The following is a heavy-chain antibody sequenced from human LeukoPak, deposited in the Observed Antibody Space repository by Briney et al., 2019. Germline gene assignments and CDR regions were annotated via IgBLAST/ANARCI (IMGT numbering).Heavy chain of an antibody. CDR3: ARDIVGATAADFDY. CDR2: ISGSGGST. V-gene: IGHV3-23*01. Sequence: GGSLRLSCAASGFTFSSYAMSWVRQAPGKGLEWVSAISGSGGSTYYADSAKGRFTISRDNSKNTLYLQMNSLRAEDTAVYYCARDIVGATAADFDYWGQGTLVTVSS. J-gene: IGHJ4*02. CDR1: GFTFSSYA. D-gene: IGHD1-26*01.